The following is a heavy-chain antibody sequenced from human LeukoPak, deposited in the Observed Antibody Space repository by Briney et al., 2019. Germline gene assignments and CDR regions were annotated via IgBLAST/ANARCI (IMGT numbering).Heavy chain of an antibody. D-gene: IGHD2-2*01. V-gene: IGHV3-21*01. CDR3: AREAPAAILDY. CDR1: GFTFSSYS. J-gene: IGHJ4*02. CDR2: ISSSSSYI. Sequence: PAGSLRLSCAASGFTFSSYSMNWVRKAPGMGLEWVSSISSSSSYIYYADSVKGRFTISRDNAKNSLYLQMNSLRAEDTAVYYCAREAPAAILDYWGQGTLVTVSS.